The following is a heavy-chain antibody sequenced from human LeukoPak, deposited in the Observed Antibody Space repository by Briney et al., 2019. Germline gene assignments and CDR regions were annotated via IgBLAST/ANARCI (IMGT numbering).Heavy chain of an antibody. D-gene: IGHD2-21*02. CDR2: IYYSGST. J-gene: IGHJ4*02. Sequence: PSETLSLTCTVSGSSISSGDYYWSWIRQPPGKGLEWIGCIYYSGSTNYNPSLKSRVTISVDTSKNQFSLKLSSVTAADTAVYYCARGLSEGDDDYWGQGTLVTVSS. CDR3: ARGLSEGDDDY. CDR1: GSSISSGDYY. V-gene: IGHV4-61*08.